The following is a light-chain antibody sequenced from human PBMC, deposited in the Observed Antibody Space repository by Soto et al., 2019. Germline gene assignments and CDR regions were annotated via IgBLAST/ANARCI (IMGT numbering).Light chain of an antibody. V-gene: IGKV3-11*01. CDR1: QSVSSN. J-gene: IGKJ4*01. CDR2: ETS. CDR3: QHHSNWLRT. Sequence: IGLTQSPATLSLSPGERATLSCRASQSVSSNLAWYQQKPGQAPRLLISETSHRATGIPGRFSGSGSGTDVTLTISSLEPEDFAVYYCQHHSNWLRTFGGGTKVDIK.